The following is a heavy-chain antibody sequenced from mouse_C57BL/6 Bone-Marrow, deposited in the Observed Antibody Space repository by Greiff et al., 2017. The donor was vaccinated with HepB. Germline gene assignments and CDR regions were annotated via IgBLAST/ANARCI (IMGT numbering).Heavy chain of an antibody. J-gene: IGHJ2*01. V-gene: IGHV1-76*01. CDR1: GYTFTDYY. CDR3: ARQRKITTGDY. Sequence: VQLQQSGAELVRPGASVKLSCKASGYTFTDYYINWVKQRPGQGLEWIARIYPGSGNTYYNEKFKGKATLTAEKSSSTAYMQLSSLTSEDSAVYFCARQRKITTGDYWGQGTTLTVSS. CDR2: IYPGSGNT. D-gene: IGHD1-1*01.